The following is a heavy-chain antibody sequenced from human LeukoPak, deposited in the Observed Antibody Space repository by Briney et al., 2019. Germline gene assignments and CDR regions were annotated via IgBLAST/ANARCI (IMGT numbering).Heavy chain of an antibody. CDR3: ARVPQGLGYFDY. D-gene: IGHD2-15*01. CDR1: GYTFTSYA. V-gene: IGHV1-3*01. J-gene: IGHJ4*02. CDR2: INAGNGNT. Sequence: ASVKVSCKASGYTFTSYAMHWVRQAPGQRLEWMGWINAGNGNTKYSQKFQGRVTINSDTSASTAYMELSSLRSEDTAVYYCARVPQGLGYFDYWGQGTLVTVSS.